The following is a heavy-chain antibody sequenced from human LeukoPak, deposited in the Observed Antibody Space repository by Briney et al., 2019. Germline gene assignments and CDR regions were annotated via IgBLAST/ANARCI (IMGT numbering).Heavy chain of an antibody. Sequence: SVKVSCKASGGTFSSYAISWVRQAPGQGLEWMGGIIPIFGTANYAQKFQGRVTITADKSTSTAYMELSSLRSEDTAVYYCARVDTAMATDYYYYYMDVWGKGTTVTISS. CDR3: ARVDTAMATDYYYYYMDV. D-gene: IGHD5-18*01. CDR1: GGTFSSYA. J-gene: IGHJ6*03. CDR2: IIPIFGTA. V-gene: IGHV1-69*06.